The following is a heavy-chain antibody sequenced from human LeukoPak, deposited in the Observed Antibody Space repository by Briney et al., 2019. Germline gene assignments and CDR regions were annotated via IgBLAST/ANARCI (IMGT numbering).Heavy chain of an antibody. Sequence: GGSLRLSCAASGFIFSSYGMHWVRQAPGKGLEWVAFTRYDGSNKYYADSVKGRFTISRDNAKNSLYLQMNSLRAEDTAVYYCARDRYYDILTGYCPLDYWGQGTLVTVSS. CDR1: GFIFSSYG. V-gene: IGHV3-30*02. D-gene: IGHD3-9*01. CDR3: ARDRYYDILTGYCPLDY. CDR2: TRYDGSNK. J-gene: IGHJ4*02.